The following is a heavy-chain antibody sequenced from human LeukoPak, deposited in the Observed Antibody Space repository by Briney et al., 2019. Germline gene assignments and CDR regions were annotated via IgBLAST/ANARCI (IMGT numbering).Heavy chain of an antibody. D-gene: IGHD3-3*01. CDR2: INPNSGGT. V-gene: IGHV1-2*02. CDR3: ARVPDSFTIFGVVITTSAFDI. CDR1: GYTFTGYC. J-gene: IGHJ3*02. Sequence: ASVKVSCKASGYTFTGYCMHWVRQAPGQGLEWMGWINPNSGGTNYAQKFQGRVTMTRDTSISTAYMELSRLRSDDTAVYYCARVPDSFTIFGVVITTSAFDIWGQGTMVTVSS.